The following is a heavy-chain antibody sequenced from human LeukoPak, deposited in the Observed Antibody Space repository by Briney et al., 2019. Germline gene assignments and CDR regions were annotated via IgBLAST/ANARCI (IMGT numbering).Heavy chain of an antibody. J-gene: IGHJ3*02. CDR1: GYTFTGYY. V-gene: IGHV1-2*02. D-gene: IGHD6-19*01. Sequence: ASVKVSCKASGYTFTGYYMHWVRQAPGQGLEWMGWINPNSGGTNYAQKFQGRVTMTRDTSISTAYMELSRLRSDDTAVYYCARDRSGWFRGDAFDIWGQGTMVTVSS. CDR3: ARDRSGWFRGDAFDI. CDR2: INPNSGGT.